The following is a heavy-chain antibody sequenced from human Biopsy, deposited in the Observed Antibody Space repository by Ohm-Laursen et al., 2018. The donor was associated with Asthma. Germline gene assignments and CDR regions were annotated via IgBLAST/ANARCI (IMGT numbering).Heavy chain of an antibody. Sequence: SLRLSCAAVGSTFRSYAMHWVRQAPGKGLEWVAVGGSYYDGGLKYYADSVNGRFTVSRDDPKNTLYLQMNSLRPDDTAVYYCARDVMEWYLPAFDFWGQGTLVTVSS. CDR1: GSTFRSYA. CDR2: GGSYYDGGLK. J-gene: IGHJ4*02. CDR3: ARDVMEWYLPAFDF. D-gene: IGHD3-3*01. V-gene: IGHV3-30-3*01.